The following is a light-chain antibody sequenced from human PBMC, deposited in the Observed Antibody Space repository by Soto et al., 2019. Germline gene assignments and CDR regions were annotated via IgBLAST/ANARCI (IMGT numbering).Light chain of an antibody. CDR1: QSVYSNY. Sequence: EIVLTQSPGTLSLSPGERATLSCRASQSVYSNYLAWYQQKPGQAPRLLIYGASSRATGIPDRFSGSGSGTDFTLATSSLEPEDFAVYYCQQYGSSLMYTFGQGTKLEIK. J-gene: IGKJ2*01. CDR2: GAS. CDR3: QQYGSSLMYT. V-gene: IGKV3-20*01.